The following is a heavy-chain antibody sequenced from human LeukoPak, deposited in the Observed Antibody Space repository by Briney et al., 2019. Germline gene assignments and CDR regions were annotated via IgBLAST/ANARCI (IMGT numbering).Heavy chain of an antibody. Sequence: GGSLRLSCAASGFTFSSYAMSWVRQAPGKGLEWVSYISSSGSTIYYADSVKGRFTISRDNAKNSLYLQMNSLRAEDTAVYYCARDGGYYYGSGSYLGYWGQGTLVTVSS. D-gene: IGHD3-10*01. V-gene: IGHV3-48*04. CDR1: GFTFSSYA. CDR2: ISSSGSTI. J-gene: IGHJ4*02. CDR3: ARDGGYYYGSGSYLGY.